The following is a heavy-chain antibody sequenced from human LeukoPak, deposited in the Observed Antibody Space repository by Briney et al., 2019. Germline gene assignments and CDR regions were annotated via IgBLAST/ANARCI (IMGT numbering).Heavy chain of an antibody. D-gene: IGHD6-19*01. V-gene: IGHV1-2*02. Sequence: ASVKVSCKASGYTFTGYYMHWVRQAPGQGLELIGWINPNSGGTNYAQKFQGRVTMTRDTSIRAAYMELSRLRSDETAVYYCARDDGGWAAVGGDYWGQGTLVTVSS. CDR3: ARDDGGWAAVGGDY. J-gene: IGHJ4*02. CDR1: GYTFTGYY. CDR2: INPNSGGT.